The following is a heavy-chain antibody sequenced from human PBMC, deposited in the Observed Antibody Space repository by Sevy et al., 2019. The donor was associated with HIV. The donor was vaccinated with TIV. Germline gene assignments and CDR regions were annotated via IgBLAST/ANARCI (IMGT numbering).Heavy chain of an antibody. J-gene: IGHJ6*02. CDR2: VGPAGDT. CDR3: TRSGGYSDYGMDV. D-gene: IGHD5-12*01. V-gene: IGHV3-13*01. Sequence: GGSLRLSCAASGFTFITYDMYWVRHVTGKGLEWVSGVGPAGDTFYPGSVKGRFTISRENAKNSLYLQMNNLRAGDTAVYYCTRSGGYSDYGMDVWGQGTTVTVSS. CDR1: GFTFITYD.